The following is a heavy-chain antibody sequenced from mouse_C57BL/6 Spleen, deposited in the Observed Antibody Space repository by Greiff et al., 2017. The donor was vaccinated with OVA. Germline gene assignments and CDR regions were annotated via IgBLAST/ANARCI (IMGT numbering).Heavy chain of an antibody. CDR1: GYTFTDYE. CDR2: IDPETGGT. J-gene: IGHJ3*01. CDR3: TREASAWFAY. Sequence: VQLQQSGAELVRPGASVTLSCKASGYTFTDYEMHWVKQTPVHGLEWIGAIDPETGGTAYNQKFKGKAILTADKSSSTAYMELRSLTSEDSAVYYCTREASAWFAYWGQGTLVTVSA. D-gene: IGHD6-1*01. V-gene: IGHV1-15*01.